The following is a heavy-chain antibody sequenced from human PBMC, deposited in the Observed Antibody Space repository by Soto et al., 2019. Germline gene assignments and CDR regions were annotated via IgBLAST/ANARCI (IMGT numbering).Heavy chain of an antibody. J-gene: IGHJ5*02. CDR3: ARDHCSGGSCYRWFDP. V-gene: IGHV1-69*13. Sequence: SVKVACKASGGTFSSYAIIWVRQAPGQGLEWMGGIIPIFGTANYAQKFQGRVTITADESTSTAYMELSSLRSEDTAVYYCARDHCSGGSCYRWFDPWGQGTLVTAPQ. CDR2: IIPIFGTA. CDR1: GGTFSSYA. D-gene: IGHD2-15*01.